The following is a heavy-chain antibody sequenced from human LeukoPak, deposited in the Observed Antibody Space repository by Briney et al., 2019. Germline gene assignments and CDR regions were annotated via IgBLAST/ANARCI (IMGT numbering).Heavy chain of an antibody. CDR3: ARDTGYDILTGYYEDI. CDR1: GGSFSGYY. CDR2: INHSGST. Sequence: PSETLSLTCAVYGGSFSGYYWSWIRQPPGKGLEWIGEINHSGSTNYNPSLKSRVTISVDTSKNQFSLKLSSVTAADTAVYYCARDTGYDILTGYYEDIWGQGTMVTVSS. V-gene: IGHV4-34*01. D-gene: IGHD3-9*01. J-gene: IGHJ3*02.